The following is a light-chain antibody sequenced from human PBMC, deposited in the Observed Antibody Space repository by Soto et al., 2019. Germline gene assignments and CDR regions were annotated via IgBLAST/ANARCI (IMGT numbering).Light chain of an antibody. Sequence: QSVLTQPASVSGSPGQSITISCTGTSSDVGGYNYVSWYQHHPGKAPKLKIYEVRNRPSGVSNRFSGSKSGNTASLTISGLQAEDEADYYCSSYTSSNTGVFGTGTKLTVL. J-gene: IGLJ1*01. CDR3: SSYTSSNTGV. V-gene: IGLV2-14*01. CDR2: EVR. CDR1: SSDVGGYNY.